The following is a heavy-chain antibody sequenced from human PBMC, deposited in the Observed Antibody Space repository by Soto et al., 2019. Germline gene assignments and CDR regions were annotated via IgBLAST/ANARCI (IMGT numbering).Heavy chain of an antibody. V-gene: IGHV3-15*01. D-gene: IGHD2-15*01. J-gene: IGHJ4*02. CDR1: GFTFSNAW. CDR3: TTDVPVQDGY. CDR2: MKSKTDGGTT. Sequence: GGSLRLSCAASGFTFSNAWMSWVRQAPGKGLEWVGRMKSKTDGGTTDYAAPVKVRFTISRDDSKNTLYLQMNSLKTDDTSLYYCTTDVPVQDGYWFQGTLVTVSS.